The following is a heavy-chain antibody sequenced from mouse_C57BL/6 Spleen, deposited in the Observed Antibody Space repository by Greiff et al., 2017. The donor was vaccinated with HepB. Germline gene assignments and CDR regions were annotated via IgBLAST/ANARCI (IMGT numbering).Heavy chain of an antibody. CDR1: GYTFTDYY. CDR2: INPYNGGT. V-gene: IGHV1-19*01. CDR3: ARRDYGSRGHAMDY. Sequence: EVQLQQSGPVLVKPGASVKMSCKASGYTFTDYYMNWVKQSHGKSLEWIGVINPYNGGTSYNQKFKGKATLTVDKSSSTAYMELNSLTSEDSAVYYCARRDYGSRGHAMDYWGQGTSVTVSS. J-gene: IGHJ4*01. D-gene: IGHD1-1*01.